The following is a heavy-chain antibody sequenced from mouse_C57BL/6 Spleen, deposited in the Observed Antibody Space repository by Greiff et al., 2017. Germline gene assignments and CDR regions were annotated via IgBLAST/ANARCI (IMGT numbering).Heavy chain of an antibody. Sequence: EVKLMESGGGLVKPGGSLKLSCAASGFTFSDYGMHRVRHAPEKGLEWVAYISSRSSTIYYADTVKGRVTNSRDNAKNTLFRQMTSLRYEDTAMYYCSRGGKTYAMDYWGQGTSVTVSS. CDR1: GFTFSDYG. CDR3: SRGGKTYAMDY. D-gene: IGHD1-1*02. J-gene: IGHJ4*01. CDR2: ISSRSSTI. V-gene: IGHV5-17*01.